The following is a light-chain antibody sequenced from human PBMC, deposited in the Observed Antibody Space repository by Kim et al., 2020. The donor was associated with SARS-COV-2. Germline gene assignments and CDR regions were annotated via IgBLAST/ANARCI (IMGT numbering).Light chain of an antibody. Sequence: APGKPAKISCEGSNIGRISVHWYQRKPGQAPVMILHHDGDRPSGISERFAGSNSGSGATLTITRVEAGDEADYFCQVWDSNSDHVIFGGGTQLTVL. CDR1: NIGRIS. J-gene: IGLJ2*01. CDR2: HDG. CDR3: QVWDSNSDHVI. V-gene: IGLV3-21*03.